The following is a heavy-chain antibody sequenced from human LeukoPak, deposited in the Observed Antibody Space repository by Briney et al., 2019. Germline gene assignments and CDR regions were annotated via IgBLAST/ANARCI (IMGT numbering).Heavy chain of an antibody. CDR1: GGSFSGYC. Sequence: SETLSLTCAVYGGSFSGYCWSWIRQPPGKGLEWIGEINHSGSTNYNPSLKSRVTISVDTSKNQFSLKLSSVTAADTAVYYCARGDSPSGGAFDIWGQGTMVTVSS. D-gene: IGHD3-22*01. CDR2: INHSGST. CDR3: ARGDSPSGGAFDI. J-gene: IGHJ3*02. V-gene: IGHV4-34*01.